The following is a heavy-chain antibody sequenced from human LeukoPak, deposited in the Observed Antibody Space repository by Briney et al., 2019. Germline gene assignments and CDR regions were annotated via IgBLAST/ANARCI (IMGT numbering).Heavy chain of an antibody. V-gene: IGHV3-7*01. CDR1: GFTFSSYW. CDR3: KSGGAAPGSFDY. D-gene: IGHD1-1*01. CDR2: IKYDGNEE. J-gene: IGHJ4*02. Sequence: PGGPLRLSCAASGFTFSSYWMSWMRQAPGKGLEWVANIKYDGNEEYYVDSVKGRFTISRDNAKNSLYLQLNSLRVEDTAVYYCKSGGAAPGSFDYWGQGTLVTVSP.